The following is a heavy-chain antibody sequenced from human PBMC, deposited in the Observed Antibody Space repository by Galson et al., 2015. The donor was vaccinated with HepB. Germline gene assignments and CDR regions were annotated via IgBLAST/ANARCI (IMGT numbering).Heavy chain of an antibody. CDR2: ISYDGSNK. Sequence: LRLSCAPSGFTFSGYAMHWVRQAPGKGLEWVALISYDGSNKYDADSVKGRFIISRDNSKNTLWLQMNSLRAEDTAVYYCARDRTPQGGKYTFDAFDTWGQGTMVTVS. D-gene: IGHD2-2*02. CDR1: GFTFSGYA. J-gene: IGHJ3*02. V-gene: IGHV3-30-3*01. CDR3: ARDRTPQGGKYTFDAFDT.